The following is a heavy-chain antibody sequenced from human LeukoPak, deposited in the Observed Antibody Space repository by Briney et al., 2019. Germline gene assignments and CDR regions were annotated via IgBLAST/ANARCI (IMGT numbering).Heavy chain of an antibody. CDR2: IYSSGST. CDR1: GDSISNYD. D-gene: IGHD2-8*02. V-gene: IGHV4-4*07. J-gene: IGHJ4*02. Sequence: PSETLSLTCTVSGDSISNYDWSWIRQPAGKGLEWIGRIYSSGSTKYNPSLKSRVTMSVDTSKNQFSLKLSSVTAADTAVYYCARHLTGSSVCIEYWGQGTLVTVSS. CDR3: ARHLTGSSVCIEY.